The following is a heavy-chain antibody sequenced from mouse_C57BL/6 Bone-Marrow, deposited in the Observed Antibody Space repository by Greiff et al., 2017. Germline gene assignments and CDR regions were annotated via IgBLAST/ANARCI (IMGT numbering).Heavy chain of an antibody. D-gene: IGHD2-3*01. CDR3: ARCYDGYYVWFAY. CDR1: GYTFTSYW. Sequence: QVHVKQSGAELAKPGASVKLSCKASGYTFTSYWMHWVKQRPGQGLEWIGYINPSSGYTKYNQKFKDKATLTADKSSSTAYMQLSSLTYEDSAVYYCARCYDGYYVWFAYWGQGTLVTVSA. V-gene: IGHV1-7*01. J-gene: IGHJ3*01. CDR2: INPSSGYT.